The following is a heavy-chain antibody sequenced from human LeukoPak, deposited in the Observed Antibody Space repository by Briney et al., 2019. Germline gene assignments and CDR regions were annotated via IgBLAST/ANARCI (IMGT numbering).Heavy chain of an antibody. Sequence: SVKVSRKASGGTFISYAISWVRQAPGQGLEWMGGIIPIFGTANYARKSQGRVTITADESTSTAYMELSSLRSEDTAVYYCARWGTGDGYFFTYYFDYWGQGTLVTVSS. CDR3: ARWGTGDGYFFTYYFDY. D-gene: IGHD5-24*01. CDR1: GGTFISYA. CDR2: IIPIFGTA. V-gene: IGHV1-69*13. J-gene: IGHJ4*02.